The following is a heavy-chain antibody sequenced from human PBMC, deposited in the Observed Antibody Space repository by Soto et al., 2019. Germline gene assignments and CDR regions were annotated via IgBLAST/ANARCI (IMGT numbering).Heavy chain of an antibody. CDR3: ARYCSSGRCYIGLAV. V-gene: IGHV3-33*01. Sequence: QVRLVESGGGVVQPGRSLRLSCAASGFTFSTYGMHWVRQAPAKGLARVAVIWYEGSKKYFTDSVKGRFSISRDHSKNTLDLQMNSLRGEDTAVYYCARYCSSGRCYIGLAVWGPGTTVTVSS. CDR2: IWYEGSKK. D-gene: IGHD2-15*01. CDR1: GFTFSTYG. J-gene: IGHJ6*02.